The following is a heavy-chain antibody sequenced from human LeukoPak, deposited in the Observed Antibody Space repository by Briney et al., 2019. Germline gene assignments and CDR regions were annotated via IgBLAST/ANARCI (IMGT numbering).Heavy chain of an antibody. CDR3: AKLQGASDY. Sequence: GGSLTLSCAASGFTFSNYARIWVRQAPGKGLELVSAISNRGTATHYADSVKGRFTISRDNSKNTLYLQLNSLRADDTAVYYCAKLQGASDYWGQGTLLTVSS. CDR1: GFTFSNYA. CDR2: ISNRGTAT. V-gene: IGHV3-23*01. D-gene: IGHD1-26*01. J-gene: IGHJ4*02.